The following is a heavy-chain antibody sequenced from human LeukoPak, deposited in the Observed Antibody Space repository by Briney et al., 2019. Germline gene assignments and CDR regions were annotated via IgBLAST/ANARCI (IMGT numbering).Heavy chain of an antibody. CDR1: GFTFSSYA. CDR2: ISGNGVST. CDR3: AKAPLSYDSSGPFDY. Sequence: GGSLRLSCATSGFTFSSYAMSWVRQAPGKGLEWVSAISGNGVSTYYANSVKGRFTISRDNSKNTLYLQMNSLRAEDTAVYYCAKAPLSYDSSGPFDYWGQGTLVTVSS. D-gene: IGHD3-22*01. V-gene: IGHV3-23*01. J-gene: IGHJ4*02.